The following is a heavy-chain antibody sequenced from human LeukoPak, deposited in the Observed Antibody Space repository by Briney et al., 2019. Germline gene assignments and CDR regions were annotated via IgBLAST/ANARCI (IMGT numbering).Heavy chain of an antibody. J-gene: IGHJ6*02. CDR3: ARDGTIYGMDV. Sequence: SETLSLTCAVSGGSISSDSYSWSWIRQPPGGGLVWIGYIYHSGTTYYNPSLKSRVTISVDTSKNQFSLKLSSVTAADTAVYYCARDGTIYGMDVWGQGTTVTVSS. CDR2: IYHSGTT. CDR1: GGSISSDSYS. V-gene: IGHV4-30-2*01.